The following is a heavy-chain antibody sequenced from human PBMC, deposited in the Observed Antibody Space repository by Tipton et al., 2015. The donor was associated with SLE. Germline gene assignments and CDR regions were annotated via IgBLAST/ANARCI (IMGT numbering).Heavy chain of an antibody. Sequence: SLRLSCAASGFTFSSYVMHWVRQAPGKGLEWVAVISYDGSNKYYADSVKGRFTISRDNSKNTLYLQMNSLRAEDTAVYYCAMTSGASWAFDYWGQGTLVTVSS. D-gene: IGHD2-15*01. J-gene: IGHJ4*02. CDR2: ISYDGSNK. V-gene: IGHV3-30*04. CDR3: AMTSGASWAFDY. CDR1: GFTFSSYV.